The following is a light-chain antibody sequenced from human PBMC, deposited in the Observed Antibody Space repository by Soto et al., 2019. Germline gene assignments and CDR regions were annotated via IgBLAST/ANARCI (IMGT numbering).Light chain of an antibody. Sequence: EIVMTQSPATLSVSPGERATLSCRASQSVSSNLAWYQKKPCQAPRLLIYGASTRATGIPARFSGSGSGTEFTRTISSLQSEDFAVYYCQQYNNWPPWTVGQGTKVEIK. CDR1: QSVSSN. CDR2: GAS. CDR3: QQYNNWPPWT. J-gene: IGKJ1*01. V-gene: IGKV3-15*01.